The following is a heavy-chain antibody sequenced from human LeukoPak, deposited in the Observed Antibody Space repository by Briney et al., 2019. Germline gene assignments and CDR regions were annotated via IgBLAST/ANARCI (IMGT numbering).Heavy chain of an antibody. CDR3: AREKSKVQAPPYYFDY. Sequence: SQTLSLTCTVSGGSISSGGYYCSWIRQHPGKGLEWIGYIYYSGSTYYNPSLESRVTISVDTSKNQFSLKLSSVTAADTAVYYCAREKSKVQAPPYYFDYWGQGTLVTVSS. CDR1: GGSISSGGYY. V-gene: IGHV4-31*03. D-gene: IGHD1-1*01. CDR2: IYYSGST. J-gene: IGHJ4*02.